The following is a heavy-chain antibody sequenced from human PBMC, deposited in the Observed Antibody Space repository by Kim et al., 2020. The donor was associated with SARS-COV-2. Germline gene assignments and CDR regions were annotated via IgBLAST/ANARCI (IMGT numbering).Heavy chain of an antibody. J-gene: IGHJ4*02. V-gene: IGHV3-21*01. D-gene: IGHD5-12*01. CDR2: ISSSSSYI. Sequence: GGSLRLSCAASGFTFSSYSMNWVRQAPGKGLEWVSSISSSSSYIYYADSVKGRFTISRDNAKNSLYLQMNSLRAEDTAVYYCARVGWGGWLRFRYFDYWGQGTLVTVSS. CDR1: GFTFSSYS. CDR3: ARVGWGGWLRFRYFDY.